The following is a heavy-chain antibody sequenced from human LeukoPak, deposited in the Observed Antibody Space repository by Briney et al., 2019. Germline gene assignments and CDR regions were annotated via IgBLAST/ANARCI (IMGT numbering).Heavy chain of an antibody. Sequence: GGSLRLSCAASGFILSDYYMSWIRQAPGKGLEWVSYISSSGRTKYYADSVKGRFTISRDNATDSLYLRMNSLRAEDTAVYYCARDGGSGWFFRYWGQGTLVTVSS. V-gene: IGHV3-11*04. D-gene: IGHD6-19*01. J-gene: IGHJ4*02. CDR1: GFILSDYY. CDR2: ISSSGRTK. CDR3: ARDGGSGWFFRY.